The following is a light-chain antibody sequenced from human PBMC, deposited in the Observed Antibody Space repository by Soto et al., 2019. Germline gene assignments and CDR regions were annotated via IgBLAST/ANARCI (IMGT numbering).Light chain of an antibody. CDR1: NSNIGNNY. V-gene: IGLV1-51*01. CDR2: DNN. CDR3: QSYDSSLSGYV. J-gene: IGLJ1*01. Sequence: QSVLTQPPSVPAAPGQTVTISCSGTNSNIGNNYVSWYQQLPGTAPKLLIYDNNKRPSGIPDRFSGSKSGTSATLGITGLQAEDETDYYCQSYDSSLSGYVFGTGTKLTVL.